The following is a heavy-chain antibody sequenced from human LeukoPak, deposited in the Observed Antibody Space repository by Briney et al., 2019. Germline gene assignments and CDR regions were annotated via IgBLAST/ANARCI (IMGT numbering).Heavy chain of an antibody. CDR2: ITTDGSET. J-gene: IGHJ4*02. D-gene: IGHD3-10*01. CDR1: GFTFTHHW. CDR3: ARYGSGSYLKDPFDY. V-gene: IGHV3-74*01. Sequence: GGSLRLSCAASGFTFTHHWMHWVRQAPGKGLVWVSQITTDGSETTYADSVKGRFTISRDNAKNTLFLQMNSLRAEDTAVYYCARYGSGSYLKDPFDYWGQGALVTVSS.